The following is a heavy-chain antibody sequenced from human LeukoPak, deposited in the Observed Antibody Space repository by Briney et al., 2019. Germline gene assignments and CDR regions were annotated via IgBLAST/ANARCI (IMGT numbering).Heavy chain of an antibody. J-gene: IGHJ4*02. CDR2: IYYSGST. D-gene: IGHD3-22*01. CDR3: ARDHGDSSGYYPFEY. CDR1: GGSISSYY. Sequence: SETLSLTCTVSGGSISSYYWSWIRQPPGKGLEWIGYIYYSGSTNYNPSLKSRVTISVDTSKNQFSLKLSSVTAADTAVYYCARDHGDSSGYYPFEYWGQGTLVTVSS. V-gene: IGHV4-59*01.